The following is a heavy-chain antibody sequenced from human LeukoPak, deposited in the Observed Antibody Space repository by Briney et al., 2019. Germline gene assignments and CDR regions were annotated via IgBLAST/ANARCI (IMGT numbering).Heavy chain of an antibody. CDR3: ARDPFEVCSGGSCYPSGMDV. CDR1: GGSISRGGYY. D-gene: IGHD2-15*01. J-gene: IGHJ6*02. CDR2: IYYSGST. Sequence: SETLSLTCTVPGGSISRGGYYWSWIRQHPGTGLEWIGYIYYSGSTYYNPSLKSRVTISVDTSKNQFSLQLSSVTAADTAVYYCARDPFEVCSGGSCYPSGMDVWGQGTTVTVSS. V-gene: IGHV4-31*03.